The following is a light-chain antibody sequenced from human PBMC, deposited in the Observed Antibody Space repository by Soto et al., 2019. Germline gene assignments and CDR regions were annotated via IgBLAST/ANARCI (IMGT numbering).Light chain of an antibody. CDR1: QNIYTW. Sequence: IQMTQSPATLSATVGDRVTITCRASQNIYTWLAWYQQKPGKAPNLLIYDASRLQSGVPSRFSGSGGGTDFTLSISSVQPEDFATYFCQQSYMDPITFGQGTRLEI. J-gene: IGKJ5*01. V-gene: IGKV1-39*01. CDR3: QQSYMDPIT. CDR2: DAS.